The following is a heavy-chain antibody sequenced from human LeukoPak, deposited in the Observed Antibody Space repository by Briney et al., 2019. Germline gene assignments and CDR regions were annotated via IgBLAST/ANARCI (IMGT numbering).Heavy chain of an antibody. Sequence: GGSLRLSCAASGFTFSSYSMNWVRQAPGKGLEWVANIKQDGSEKYYVDSVKGRFTISRDNAKNTLYLQMNSLRAEDTAVYYCAREPGYCSSTSCYKSDYYYSMDVWGKGTTVTVSS. CDR1: GFTFSSYS. CDR2: IKQDGSEK. J-gene: IGHJ6*03. D-gene: IGHD2-2*02. V-gene: IGHV3-7*01. CDR3: AREPGYCSSTSCYKSDYYYSMDV.